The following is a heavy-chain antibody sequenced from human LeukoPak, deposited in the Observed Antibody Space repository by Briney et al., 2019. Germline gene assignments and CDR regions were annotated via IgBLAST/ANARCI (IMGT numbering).Heavy chain of an antibody. Sequence: PSETLSLTCTVSGVSISSSSYYWGWIRQPPGKGLEWIGSISYSGSTYYNPSLKSRVTISVDRSKNQFSLKLNSVTAADTAIYYCARGAGDLTSLDYWGQGTLVTVSS. CDR2: ISYSGST. V-gene: IGHV4-39*07. J-gene: IGHJ4*02. CDR3: ARGAGDLTSLDY. CDR1: GVSISSSSYY. D-gene: IGHD2-2*01.